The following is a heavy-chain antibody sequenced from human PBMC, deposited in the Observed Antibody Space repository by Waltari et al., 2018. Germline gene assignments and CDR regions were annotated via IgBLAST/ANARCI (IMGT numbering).Heavy chain of an antibody. V-gene: IGHV1-8*02. Sequence: QVQLVQSGAEVKKPGASVKVSCKASGYTFTSYGISWVRQAPGQGLEWMGWMNPNSGNTGYAQKFQGRVTMTRNTSISTAYMELSSLRSEDTAVYYCARGRGYDILTGYYISYFDYWGQGTLVTVSS. CDR1: GYTFTSYG. CDR2: MNPNSGNT. J-gene: IGHJ4*02. CDR3: ARGRGYDILTGYYISYFDY. D-gene: IGHD3-9*01.